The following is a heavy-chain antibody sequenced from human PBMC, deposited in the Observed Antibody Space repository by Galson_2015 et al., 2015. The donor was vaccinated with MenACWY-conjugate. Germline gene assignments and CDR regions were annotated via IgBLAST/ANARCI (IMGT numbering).Heavy chain of an antibody. CDR2: IKPSDGIT. V-gene: IGHV1-46*01. CDR1: GYTFANYY. J-gene: IGHJ4*02. Sequence: SVKVSCKASGYTFANYYIHWVRQAPGQGLEWMGEIKPSDGITSYAQKFQGRVTMTRDTSTNTVYMELSSLRSEDTAVFYCARVVGVGVTAFLASGGQGPLAPASS. D-gene: IGHD1-26*01. CDR3: ARVVGVGVTAFLAS.